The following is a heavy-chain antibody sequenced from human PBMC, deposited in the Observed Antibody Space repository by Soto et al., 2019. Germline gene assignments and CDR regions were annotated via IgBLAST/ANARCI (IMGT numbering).Heavy chain of an antibody. CDR3: TGSYSASASSDC. Sequence: RALTSISSGGSMSNYYWNWIRQPPGRGLEWIGYVYRSGSSNYNPSLKSRLHMSVHVSSNHFPMTLHPVTAPDTAVYFCTGSYSASASSDCGVLGTLGTVSS. V-gene: IGHV4-4*08. CDR1: GGSMSNYY. D-gene: IGHD3-9*01. J-gene: IGHJ4*02. CDR2: VYRSGSS.